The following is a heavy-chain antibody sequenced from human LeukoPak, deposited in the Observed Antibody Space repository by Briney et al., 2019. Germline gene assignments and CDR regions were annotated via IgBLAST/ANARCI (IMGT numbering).Heavy chain of an antibody. CDR2: IKQDGSQK. CDR3: SSVWAGGIAPAGSRIEGSY. J-gene: IGHJ4*02. D-gene: IGHD6-13*01. V-gene: IGHV3-7*01. Sequence: GGSLRLSCVVSEFTASSYGMSWVRQAPGKGLEWVANIKQDGSQKNYVDSVKGRFTISRDKARKTVYLQMNGLLDEGTAGYYFSSVWAGGIAPAGSRIEGSYWGQGTQVIVSS. CDR1: EFTASSYG.